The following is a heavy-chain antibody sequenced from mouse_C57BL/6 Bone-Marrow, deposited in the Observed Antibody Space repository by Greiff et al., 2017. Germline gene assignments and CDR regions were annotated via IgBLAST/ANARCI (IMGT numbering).Heavy chain of an antibody. CDR2: IRLKSDNYAT. V-gene: IGHV6-3*01. D-gene: IGHD1-1*01. CDR1: GFTFSNYW. CDR3: TGGTKGNYYAMDY. J-gene: IGHJ4*01. Sequence: EVKLQESGGGLVQPGGSMKLSCVASGFTFSNYWMNWVRQSPEKGLEWVAQIRLKSDNYATHYAESVKGRFTISRDDSKSSVYLQMNNLRAEDTGIYYCTGGTKGNYYAMDYWGQGTSVTVSS.